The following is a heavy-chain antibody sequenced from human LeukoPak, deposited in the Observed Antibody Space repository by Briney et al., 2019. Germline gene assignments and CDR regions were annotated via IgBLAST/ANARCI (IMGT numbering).Heavy chain of an antibody. Sequence: GASVKVSCKASGYTFSSYGISWVRQAPGQGIEWMGWISAYNGNTIYAQKFQGRVTMTTDASTSTASMELRSLRSDDTAVYYCATDRFENYDSSGHRFDPWGQGTLVTVSS. CDR1: GYTFSSYG. D-gene: IGHD3-22*01. J-gene: IGHJ5*02. CDR2: ISAYNGNT. V-gene: IGHV1-18*01. CDR3: ATDRFENYDSSGHRFDP.